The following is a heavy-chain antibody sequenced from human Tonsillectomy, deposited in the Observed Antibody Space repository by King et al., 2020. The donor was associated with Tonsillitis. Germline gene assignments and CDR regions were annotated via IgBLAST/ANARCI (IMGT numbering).Heavy chain of an antibody. CDR2: ISYDGNKK. Sequence: VQLVESGGGVVQPGRSLRLSCAASGFTFSSYGIYWVRQAPGTGLEGVTLISYDGNKKYYADSVKGRFTISRDNFKNTLYLQMNSLSGEDTAVYYCAKATDNVHYYYYGMDVWGQGTTVTVSS. CDR1: GFTFSSYG. CDR3: AKATDNVHYYYYGMDV. J-gene: IGHJ6*02. V-gene: IGHV3-30*18. D-gene: IGHD1-1*01.